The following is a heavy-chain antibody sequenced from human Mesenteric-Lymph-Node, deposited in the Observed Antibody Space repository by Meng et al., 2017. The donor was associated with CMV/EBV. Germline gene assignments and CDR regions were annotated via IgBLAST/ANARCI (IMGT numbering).Heavy chain of an antibody. J-gene: IGHJ5*02. CDR1: GYTFTSYD. CDR2: MNPNSGNT. D-gene: IGHD6-13*01. CDR3: ARVRGGGIAAAGTSWFDP. V-gene: IGHV1-8*01. Sequence: ASVKVSCKASGYTFTSYDINWVRQATGQGLEWMGWMNPNSGNTGYAQKFQGRVTMTRNTSISTAYMELSRLRSDDTAVYYCARVRGGGIAAAGTSWFDPWGQGTLVTVSS.